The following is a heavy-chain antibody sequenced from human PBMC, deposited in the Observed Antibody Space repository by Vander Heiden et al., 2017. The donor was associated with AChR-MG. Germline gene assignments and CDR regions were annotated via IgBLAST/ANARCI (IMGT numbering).Heavy chain of an antibody. CDR3: TRDHVYYYDSSGYWFDP. V-gene: IGHV3-49*03. D-gene: IGHD3-22*01. CDR2: TRSKAYGGTT. Sequence: EVQLVESGGGLVQPGRSLRLSCTASGFTFGDYAMSWFRQAPGKGLEWVGFTRSKAYGGTTEYAASVKGRVTISRDDSKSIAYLQMNSLKTEDTAVYYCTRDHVYYYDSSGYWFDPWGQGTQVTVSS. J-gene: IGHJ5*02. CDR1: GFTFGDYA.